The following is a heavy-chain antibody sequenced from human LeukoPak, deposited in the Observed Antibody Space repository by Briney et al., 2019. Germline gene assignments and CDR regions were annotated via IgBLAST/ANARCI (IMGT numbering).Heavy chain of an antibody. J-gene: IGHJ4*02. CDR3: EKPISFDSSGYYFAY. CDR1: GFTFSSYG. V-gene: IGHV3-30*02. Sequence: SGGSLSLSCAASGFTFSSYGMHWVRQAPGKGLEWVAFIRYDGSNKYYADSVKGRFTISRDNSKNTLYLQMNSLRAEDTAVYYCEKPISFDSSGYYFAYWSQGTLVTVSS. D-gene: IGHD3-22*01. CDR2: IRYDGSNK.